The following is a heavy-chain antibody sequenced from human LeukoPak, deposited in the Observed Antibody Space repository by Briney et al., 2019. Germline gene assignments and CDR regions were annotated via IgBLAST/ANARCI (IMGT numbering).Heavy chain of an antibody. V-gene: IGHV3-53*01. J-gene: IGHJ4*02. D-gene: IGHD3-22*01. CDR1: GFTFSSYA. Sequence: GGSLRLSCAASGFTFSSYAMHWVRQAPGKGLEWVAVLHSDGRIHYAASVKGRFTISRDNSKNTLYLEKNSLRAEDMAVYYCATPERSDTSGYYYWGQGTLVTVSS. CDR2: LHSDGRI. CDR3: ATPERSDTSGYYY.